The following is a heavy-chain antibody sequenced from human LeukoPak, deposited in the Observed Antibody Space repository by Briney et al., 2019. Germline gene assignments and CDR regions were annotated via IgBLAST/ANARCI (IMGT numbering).Heavy chain of an antibody. CDR1: GGSISSGDYY. Sequence: SQTLSLTCTVSGGSISSGDYYWSWIRQPPGKGLEWIGYIYYSGSTYYNPSLKSRVTISVDTSKNQFSLKLSSVTAADTAVYYCARGMKGGYCSSTSCYMLDPWGQGTLVTVSS. CDR2: IYYSGST. D-gene: IGHD2-2*02. CDR3: ARGMKGGYCSSTSCYMLDP. J-gene: IGHJ5*02. V-gene: IGHV4-30-4*08.